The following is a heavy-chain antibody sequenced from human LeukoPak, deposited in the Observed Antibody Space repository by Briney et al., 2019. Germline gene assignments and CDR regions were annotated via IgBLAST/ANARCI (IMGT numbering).Heavy chain of an antibody. V-gene: IGHV3-30*03. CDR2: ISYDGSNK. D-gene: IGHD6-13*01. CDR3: ASPLLLAAAGPSLGY. Sequence: RRSLRVSCAASGFTFSSYGMHWVRQAPGKGLEWVAVISYDGSNKYYADSVKGRFTISRDNSKNTLYLQMNSLRAEDTAVYYCASPLLLAAAGPSLGYWGQGTVDTVSS. CDR1: GFTFSSYG. J-gene: IGHJ4*02.